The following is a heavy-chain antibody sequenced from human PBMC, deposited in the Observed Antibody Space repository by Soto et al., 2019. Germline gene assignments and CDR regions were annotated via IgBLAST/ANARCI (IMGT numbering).Heavy chain of an antibody. V-gene: IGHV4-34*01. D-gene: IGHD4-4*01. CDR3: ASDPTTAEAFDI. Sequence: SETLSLTCAVYGGSFSGYYWSWIRQPPGKGLEWIGEINHSGSTNYNPSPKSRVTISVDTSKNQFSLKLTSVTAADTAVYYCASDPTTAEAFDIWGQGTMVTVSS. CDR2: INHSGST. J-gene: IGHJ3*02. CDR1: GGSFSGYY.